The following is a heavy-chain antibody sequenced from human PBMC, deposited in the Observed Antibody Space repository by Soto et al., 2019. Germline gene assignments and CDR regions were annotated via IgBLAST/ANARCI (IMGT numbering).Heavy chain of an antibody. V-gene: IGHV3-33*01. J-gene: IGHJ3*02. CDR3: ARRWGYDAFDI. D-gene: IGHD3-16*01. CDR2: IWYDGSNK. CDR1: GFTFSSYG. Sequence: QVQLVESGGGVVQPGRSLRLSCAASGFTFSSYGMHWVRKAPGKGLEWVAVIWYDGSNKYYADSVKGRFTISRDNSKNTLYLQMNSLRGEDTAVYYCARRWGYDAFDIWGQGTMVTVSS.